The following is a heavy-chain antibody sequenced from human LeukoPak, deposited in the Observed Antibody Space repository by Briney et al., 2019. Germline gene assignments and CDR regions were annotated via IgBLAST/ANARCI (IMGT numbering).Heavy chain of an antibody. CDR1: GFTFSSYA. CDR2: ISGSGGST. CDR3: ARDTQGGSQDY. Sequence: PGGSLRLSCAASGFTFSSYAMSWVRQAPGKGLEWVSAISGSGGSTYYADSVKGRFTISRDNAKNSLYLQMNSLRAEDTAVYYCARDTQGGSQDYWGQGTLVTVSS. D-gene: IGHD1-26*01. J-gene: IGHJ4*02. V-gene: IGHV3-23*01.